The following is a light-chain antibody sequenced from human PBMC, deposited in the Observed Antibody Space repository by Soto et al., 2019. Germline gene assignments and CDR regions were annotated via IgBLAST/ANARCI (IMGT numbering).Light chain of an antibody. CDR1: SSNIGSNN. Sequence: QSVLTQPPSASGTPGQRVTIACSGTSSNIGSNNVYCYQQLPGTSPTLLIYTNVHRPSGVPDRFSGSKSGTSASLAISGLRSEDEADYYCAAWDVSLSAYVFGTGTKLTVL. J-gene: IGLJ1*01. CDR3: AAWDVSLSAYV. CDR2: TNV. V-gene: IGLV1-47*01.